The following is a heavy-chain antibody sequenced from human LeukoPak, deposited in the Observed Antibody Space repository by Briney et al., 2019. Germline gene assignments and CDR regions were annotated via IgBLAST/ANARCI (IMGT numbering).Heavy chain of an antibody. D-gene: IGHD1-26*01. J-gene: IGHJ4*02. CDR1: GFVSSKHG. Sequence: PGGSLRLSCAVSGFVSSKHGMHWDRQAAGKGLEWVALISSDGSDEHYADSVKGRFTISRDNSKNTLYLQMNSLRAEDTALYYCAKDRSGTYGLVEYWGQGTLVSVSS. CDR3: AKDRSGTYGLVEY. V-gene: IGHV3-30*18. CDR2: ISSDGSDE.